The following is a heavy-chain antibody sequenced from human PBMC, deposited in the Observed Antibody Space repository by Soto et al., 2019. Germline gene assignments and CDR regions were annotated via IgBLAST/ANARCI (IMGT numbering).Heavy chain of an antibody. Sequence: SSETLSLTCAVYGGSSSGYYWSWIRQPPGKGLEWIGEINHSGSTNYNPSLKSRVTISVDTSKNQFSLKLSSVTAADTAVYYCARGQGGLRGYSYGFWFDPWGQGTLVTVSS. CDR1: GGSSSGYY. D-gene: IGHD5-18*01. CDR3: ARGQGGLRGYSYGFWFDP. CDR2: INHSGST. J-gene: IGHJ5*02. V-gene: IGHV4-34*01.